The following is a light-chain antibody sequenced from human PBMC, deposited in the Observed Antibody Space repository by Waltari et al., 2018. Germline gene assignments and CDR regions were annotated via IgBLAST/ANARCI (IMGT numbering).Light chain of an antibody. V-gene: IGLV3-1*01. Sequence: SYELTQPPSVSVSPGQTASITCSGDKLGDKYVCWYQQKPGQSPVLVIYQDSTRPSGIPERFSGSNSGNTATLTISGTQAMDEADYYCQLWDSITAWVFGGGTKLTV. CDR3: QLWDSITAWV. CDR1: KLGDKY. J-gene: IGLJ3*02. CDR2: QDS.